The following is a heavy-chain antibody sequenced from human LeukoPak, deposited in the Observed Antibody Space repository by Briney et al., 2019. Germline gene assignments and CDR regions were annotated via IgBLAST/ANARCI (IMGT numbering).Heavy chain of an antibody. Sequence: ASVKVSCKVSGYTLTELSMHWVRQAPGKGLEWMGGFDSEDGETIYAQKFQGRVTMTEDTSTDTAYMELSSLRSEDTAVYYCATVGYSGSYYFDYWGQGTLVTVSS. J-gene: IGHJ4*02. CDR2: FDSEDGET. V-gene: IGHV1-24*01. CDR1: GYTLTELS. D-gene: IGHD1-26*01. CDR3: ATVGYSGSYYFDY.